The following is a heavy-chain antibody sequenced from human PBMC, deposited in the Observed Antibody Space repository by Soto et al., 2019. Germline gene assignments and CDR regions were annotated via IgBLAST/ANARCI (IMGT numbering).Heavy chain of an antibody. CDR3: ARQSCGSTSCFYDY. V-gene: IGHV1-2*02. CDR2: LNPNSGAT. J-gene: IGHJ4*02. CDR1: GYTFTSYG. Sequence: ASVKVSCKASGYTFTSYGISWVRQAPGQGLEWMGWLNPNSGATDFAQRFQGRVTLTSDTSISTAYMELNRLTSDDTAVFYCARQSCGSTSCFYDYWGPGTLVTVSS. D-gene: IGHD2-2*01.